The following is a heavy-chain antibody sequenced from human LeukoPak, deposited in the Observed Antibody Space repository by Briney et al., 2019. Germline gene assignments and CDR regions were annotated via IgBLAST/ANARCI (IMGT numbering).Heavy chain of an antibody. Sequence: GGSLRLSCAASGFTFSTYWMHWVRQAPGKGLVWVSRIKSDGSTNYADSVKGRFTISRDNAKNTVSLQMNSPRPEDTGVYYCARAPSEIGGYYPEYFRHWGQGTLVTVSS. D-gene: IGHD3-22*01. V-gene: IGHV3-74*01. CDR1: GFTFSTYW. CDR3: ARAPSEIGGYYPEYFRH. J-gene: IGHJ1*01. CDR2: IKSDGST.